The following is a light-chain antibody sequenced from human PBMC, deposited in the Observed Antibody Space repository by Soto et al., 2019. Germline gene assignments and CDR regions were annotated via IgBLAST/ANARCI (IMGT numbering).Light chain of an antibody. Sequence: SYELTQPPSVSVAPGKTARITCGGNNIGSKSVHWYQQKPGQAPVLVIYYDSDRPSGIPERFSGSNSGKTATLTISRVEAGDEADYYCQVWDSSSDHPGVVFGGGTKVTVL. CDR2: YDS. CDR3: QVWDSSSDHPGVV. J-gene: IGLJ2*01. CDR1: NIGSKS. V-gene: IGLV3-21*04.